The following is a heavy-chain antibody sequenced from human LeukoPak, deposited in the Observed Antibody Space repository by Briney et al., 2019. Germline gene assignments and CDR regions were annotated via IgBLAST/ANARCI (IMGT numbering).Heavy chain of an antibody. Sequence: PGGSLRLSCAASGFIFNDYSLIWIRQVPGRGPEYLSYIRFSDGKKSYADSVKGRFTISWDSAKTSLYLQMSRLRAEDTAFYYRARGTTMIVPIFDHWGQGALVTVSS. CDR2: IRFSDGKK. J-gene: IGHJ4*02. CDR1: GFIFNDYS. D-gene: IGHD3-22*01. CDR3: ARGTTMIVPIFDH. V-gene: IGHV3-11*01.